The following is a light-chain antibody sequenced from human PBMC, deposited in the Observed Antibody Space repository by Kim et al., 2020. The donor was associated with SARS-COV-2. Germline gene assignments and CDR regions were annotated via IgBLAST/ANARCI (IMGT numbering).Light chain of an antibody. J-gene: IGLJ1*01. V-gene: IGLV1-44*01. CDR1: SSNIGSNT. CDR3: AAWDDSLNYV. CDR2: SNK. Sequence: PGQGVTISCSGSSSNIGSNTVNWYQQHPGTAPKLLIYSNKQRPSGVPDRFSGSKSGTSASLAISGLQSEDEADYYCAAWDDSLNYVFGTGTKVTVL.